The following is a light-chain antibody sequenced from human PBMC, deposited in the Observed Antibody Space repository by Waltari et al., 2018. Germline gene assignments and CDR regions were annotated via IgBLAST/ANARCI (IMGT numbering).Light chain of an antibody. V-gene: IGKV3-20*01. J-gene: IGKJ4*01. CDR1: QSVSSSY. CDR3: QQYGSSPLT. Sequence: EIVLTQSPGTLYLSPGERATLSCRASQSVSSSYLAWYQQKPGQAPRLLIYGASSSATGIPDRFSGSGSGTDFTLTISRLEPEYFAVYYCQQYGSSPLTFGGGTKVEIK. CDR2: GAS.